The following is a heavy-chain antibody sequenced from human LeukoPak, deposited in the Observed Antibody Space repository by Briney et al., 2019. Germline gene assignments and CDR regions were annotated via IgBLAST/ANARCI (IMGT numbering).Heavy chain of an antibody. Sequence: PSETLSLTCTVSGGSISSSSYYWGWIRQPPGKGLEWIGSIYYSGSTYYNPSLKSRVTISVDTSKNQFSLKLSSVTAADTAVYYCARTRREIVVVWSYYFAYWGEGTLVTVSS. CDR3: ARTRREIVVVWSYYFAY. CDR1: GGSISSSSYY. D-gene: IGHD3-22*01. J-gene: IGHJ4*02. CDR2: IYYSGST. V-gene: IGHV4-39*01.